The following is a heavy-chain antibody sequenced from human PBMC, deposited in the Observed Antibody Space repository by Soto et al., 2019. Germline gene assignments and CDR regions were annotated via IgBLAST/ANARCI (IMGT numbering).Heavy chain of an antibody. D-gene: IGHD3-10*01. CDR2: IRSYKGNT. Sequence: VNVSCKASAYTFTTFGISWLRQAPGQGLEWMGWIRSYKGNTNYAQKLQRRVTMTTDTSTSTAYMELRSLRSDDTSVYYCARDPGAWFDPWGQGTLVTVSS. CDR3: ARDPGAWFDP. J-gene: IGHJ5*02. V-gene: IGHV1-18*01. CDR1: AYTFTTFG.